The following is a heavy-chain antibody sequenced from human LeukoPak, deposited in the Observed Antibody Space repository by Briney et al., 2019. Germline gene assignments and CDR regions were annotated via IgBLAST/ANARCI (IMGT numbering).Heavy chain of an antibody. Sequence: GESLKISRQGSGYNFNIYWIGWVRQMPGKGLEWMGIIYPGDSDTRYSPSFQGQVTISADKSISTAYLQWSSLKASDTAMYYWARWAASGTGLDYWGQGTLATVSS. CDR1: GYNFNIYW. V-gene: IGHV5-51*01. CDR2: IYPGDSDT. J-gene: IGHJ4*02. CDR3: ARWAASGTGLDY. D-gene: IGHD2-8*02.